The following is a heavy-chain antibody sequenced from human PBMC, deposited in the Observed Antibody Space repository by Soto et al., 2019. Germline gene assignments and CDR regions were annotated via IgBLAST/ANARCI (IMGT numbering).Heavy chain of an antibody. J-gene: IGHJ4*02. Sequence: EVQLVESGGGLVQPGGSLRLSCAASGFTFKTYSMNWVRQAPGKGLEWVSYISETSIAIYYRDSVKGRFTISRDNAKNTLYLQMNSLRDEDTAVYYCASLQLGREDNFDSWGQGTLVTVSS. CDR2: ISETSIAI. D-gene: IGHD2-15*01. CDR3: ASLQLGREDNFDS. V-gene: IGHV3-48*02. CDR1: GFTFKTYS.